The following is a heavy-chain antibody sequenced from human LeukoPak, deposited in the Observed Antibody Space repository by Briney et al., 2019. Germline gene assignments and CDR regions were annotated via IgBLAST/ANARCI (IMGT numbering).Heavy chain of an antibody. V-gene: IGHV4-34*01. CDR1: GGSFSGYY. Sequence: SETLSLTCAVYGGSFSGYYWSWIRQPPGKGLEWIGEINHSGSTNYNPSLKSRVTMSVDTSKNQFSLKLSSVTAADTADYYCARLRCDTCYPNWFDPWGQGTLVTVSS. J-gene: IGHJ5*02. CDR2: INHSGST. D-gene: IGHD2-15*01. CDR3: ARLRCDTCYPNWFDP.